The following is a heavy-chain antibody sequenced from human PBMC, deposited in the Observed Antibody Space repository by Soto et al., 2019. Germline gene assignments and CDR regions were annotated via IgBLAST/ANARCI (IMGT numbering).Heavy chain of an antibody. CDR1: GDSVSSNSAA. CDR3: VRAGVAATPNTDFDI. V-gene: IGHV6-1*01. CDR2: TYYRSKWYN. J-gene: IGHJ3*02. D-gene: IGHD2-15*01. Sequence: SQTLSLTCAISGDSVSSNSAAWNWIRQSPSRGLEWLGRTYYRSKWYNDYAVSVKSRITINPDTSKNQFSLQLNSVTPEDTAVYCCVRAGVAATPNTDFDIWGQGTIVTVS.